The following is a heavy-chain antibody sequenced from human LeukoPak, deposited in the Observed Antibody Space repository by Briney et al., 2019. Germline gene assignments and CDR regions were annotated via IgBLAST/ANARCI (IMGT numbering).Heavy chain of an antibody. CDR1: GDSISSFY. CDR2: IYTSGST. CDR3: ARDEPITMVRGVISPGVAFDI. V-gene: IGHV4-4*07. D-gene: IGHD3-10*01. J-gene: IGHJ3*02. Sequence: SETLSLTCTVSGDSISSFYWTWIRQPAGKGLEWIGRIYTSGSTNYNPSLKSRVTMSVDTSKNQFSLKLSSVTAADTAVYYCARDEPITMVRGVISPGVAFDIWGQGTMVTVSS.